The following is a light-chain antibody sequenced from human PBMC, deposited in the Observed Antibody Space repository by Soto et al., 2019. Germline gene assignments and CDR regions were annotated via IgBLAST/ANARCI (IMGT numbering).Light chain of an antibody. Sequence: DIVLTQCPGTLSLSPGERATLSCRASQSISSSYLAWYQQKPGQAPRLLIYGASNRATGIPARFSGSGSGTDFTLTISSLEPEDFAVYYCQQRSNWPLTFGQGTRLEIK. V-gene: IGKV3-11*01. CDR2: GAS. J-gene: IGKJ5*01. CDR3: QQRSNWPLT. CDR1: QSISSSY.